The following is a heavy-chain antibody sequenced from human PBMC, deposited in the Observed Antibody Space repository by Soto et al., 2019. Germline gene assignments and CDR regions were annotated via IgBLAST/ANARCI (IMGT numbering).Heavy chain of an antibody. CDR1: GFVLSIYS. D-gene: IGHD1-26*01. CDR2: INDTGTTT. J-gene: IGHJ4*02. Sequence: PGGPLRLSCEASGFVLSIYSMQCVLQAPGNGLVWVSRINDTGTTTHSADSVTGRLTMSRDTAQHTVYLQITSLTAEDTAVYYCARDLELQSFDHWGQGILVTVSS. V-gene: IGHV3-74*01. CDR3: ARDLELQSFDH.